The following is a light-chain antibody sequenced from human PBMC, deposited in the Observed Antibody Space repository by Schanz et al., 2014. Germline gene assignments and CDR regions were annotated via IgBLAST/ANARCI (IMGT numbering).Light chain of an antibody. CDR3: QQYSDWPGYT. CDR1: QSVSSSY. V-gene: IGKV3D-15*01. J-gene: IGKJ2*01. Sequence: EIVMTQSPATLSVSPGERATLSCRASQSVSSSYLAWYQQKPGQAPRLLIYGASSRATGIPDRFSGSGSGTEFTLTISSLQSEDFAVYYCQQYSDWPGYTFGQGTKLEIK. CDR2: GAS.